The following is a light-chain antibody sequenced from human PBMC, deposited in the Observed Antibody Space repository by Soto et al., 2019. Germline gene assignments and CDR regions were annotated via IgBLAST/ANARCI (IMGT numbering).Light chain of an antibody. CDR3: SSLVGPYTYV. Sequence: QSVLTQPRSVSGSPGQSVTISCTGTSSDVGGYDYVSWYQHHPGKAPKVTIYDVTKRPSGVPDRFSGSKSGNTASLTISGLHADDEDDYYCSSLVGPYTYVVGTGTKLTVL. CDR1: SSDVGGYDY. J-gene: IGLJ1*01. CDR2: DVT. V-gene: IGLV2-11*01.